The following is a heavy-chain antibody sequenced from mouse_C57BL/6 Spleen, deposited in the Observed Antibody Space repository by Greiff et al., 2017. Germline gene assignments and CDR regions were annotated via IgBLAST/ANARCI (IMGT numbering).Heavy chain of an antibody. Sequence: EVKVEESGPGMVKPSQSLSLTCTVTGYSITSGYDWHWIRHFPGNKLEWMGYISYSGSTNYNPSLKSRISITHDTSKNHFFLKLNSVTTEDTATYYCARYSNYRGFAYWGQGTLVTVSA. CDR2: ISYSGST. CDR1: GYSITSGYD. V-gene: IGHV3-1*01. D-gene: IGHD2-5*01. CDR3: ARYSNYRGFAY. J-gene: IGHJ3*01.